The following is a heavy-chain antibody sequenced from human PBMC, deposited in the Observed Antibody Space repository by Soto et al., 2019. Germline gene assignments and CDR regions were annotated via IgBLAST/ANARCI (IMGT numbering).Heavy chain of an antibody. J-gene: IGHJ2*01. CDR1: GFMFSAYW. CDR3: AKDFDL. V-gene: IGHV3-7*01. Sequence: EVQLVESGGGLVQPGGSLRLSCTASGFMFSAYWMSWVRQAPGKGLEWVANIKQDGSEEHYVDSLKGRFTISRDNGKNSLYLQMNSLRAEDSAVYYCAKDFDLRGRGTLVTVSS. CDR2: IKQDGSEE.